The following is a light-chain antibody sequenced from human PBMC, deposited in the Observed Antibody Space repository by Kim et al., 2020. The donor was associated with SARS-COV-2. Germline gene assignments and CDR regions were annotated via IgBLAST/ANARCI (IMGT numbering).Light chain of an antibody. CDR3: HQYNNLTLT. V-gene: IGKV3-15*01. CDR2: GAS. Sequence: EIVMTQSPVTVSVSPGERATLSCRASQSVSSNLAWYQKKPGQAPRLLISGASTRATGIPPRFSASGSGTEFTLTISSLQSEDFAVYYSHQYNNLTLTFCQRAQVDIK. CDR1: QSVSSN. J-gene: IGKJ1*01.